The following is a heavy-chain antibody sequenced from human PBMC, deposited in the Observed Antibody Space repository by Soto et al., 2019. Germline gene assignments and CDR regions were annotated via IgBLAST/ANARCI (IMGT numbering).Heavy chain of an antibody. CDR3: ARPGAVGASFDY. J-gene: IGHJ4*02. D-gene: IGHD1-26*01. CDR1: GGTFSSYA. Sequence: ASVKVSCKASGGTFSSYAISWVRQAPGQGLEWMGGIIPIFGTANYAQKFQGRVTITADESTSTAYMELSSLRSEDTAVYYCARPGAVGASFDYWGQGTLVTVSS. V-gene: IGHV1-69*13. CDR2: IIPIFGTA.